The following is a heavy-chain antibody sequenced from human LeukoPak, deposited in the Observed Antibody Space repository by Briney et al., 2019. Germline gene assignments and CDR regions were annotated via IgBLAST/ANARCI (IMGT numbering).Heavy chain of an antibody. V-gene: IGHV1-2*02. CDR3: ARNMVRGSPVGIYWYFDL. J-gene: IGHJ2*01. CDR1: GYTFTGSY. CDR2: INPNSGGT. D-gene: IGHD3-10*01. Sequence: ALVKVSFKASGYTFTGSYMHWVRQAPGQGLEWMGWINPNSGGTNYAQKFQGRVTMTRDTSITTAYMELSRLGSDDTAVYYCARNMVRGSPVGIYWYFDLWGRGTLVTVSS.